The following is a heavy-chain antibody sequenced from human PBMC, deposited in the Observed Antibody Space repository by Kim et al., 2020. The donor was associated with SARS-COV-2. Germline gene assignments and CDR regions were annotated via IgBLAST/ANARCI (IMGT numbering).Heavy chain of an antibody. V-gene: IGHV4-59*01. J-gene: IGHJ5*02. Sequence: SETLSLTCTVSGDSISSFYWSWIRQPPGKGLEWIGYIFYSGSTNYNPSLKSRVTISVDTSKNQFSLKLSSVTAADTAVYYCARDHYYYGSGSYSWYFDPWGQGTLVTVSS. CDR1: GDSISSFY. CDR2: IFYSGST. D-gene: IGHD3-10*01. CDR3: ARDHYYYGSGSYSWYFDP.